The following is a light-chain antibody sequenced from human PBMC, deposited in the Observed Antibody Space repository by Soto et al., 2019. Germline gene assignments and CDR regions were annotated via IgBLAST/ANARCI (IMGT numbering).Light chain of an antibody. CDR3: QQYNSYPRT. J-gene: IGKJ1*01. CDR2: EAS. Sequence: IPMTQAHSTLSPSVGARVTITCRASQSISSWLAWYQQKPGKAPKLLIYEASSLESGVPARFSGSGSGTEFTLTISSLQPEDFATYHCQQYNSYPRTFGQGTKVDIK. CDR1: QSISSW. V-gene: IGKV1-5*03.